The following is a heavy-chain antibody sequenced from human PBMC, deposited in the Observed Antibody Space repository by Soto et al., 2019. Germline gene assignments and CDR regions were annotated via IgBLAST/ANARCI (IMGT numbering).Heavy chain of an antibody. Sequence: GASVKVSCKASGYTFTSYYMHWVRQAPGQGLEWMGIINPSGGSTSYAQKFQGRVTMTRDTSTSTVYMELSSLRSEDTAVYYCARDLGIAVAGHAKFDYWGQGTLVTV. CDR2: INPSGGST. J-gene: IGHJ4*02. V-gene: IGHV1-46*01. CDR1: GYTFTSYY. CDR3: ARDLGIAVAGHAKFDY. D-gene: IGHD6-19*01.